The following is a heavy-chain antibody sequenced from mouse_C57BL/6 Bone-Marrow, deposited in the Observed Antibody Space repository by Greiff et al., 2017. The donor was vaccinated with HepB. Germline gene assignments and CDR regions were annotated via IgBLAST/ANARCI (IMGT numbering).Heavy chain of an antibody. CDR2: ISYSGST. J-gene: IGHJ4*01. CDR1: GYSITSDY. Sequence: EVKLVESGPGLAKPSQTLSLTCSVTGYSITSDYWNWIRKIPGNKLEYMGYISYSGSTYYNPSLKSRISITRDTSKNQYYLQLNSVTTEDTATYYCARYAYSNPYAMDYWGQGTSVTVSS. D-gene: IGHD2-5*01. V-gene: IGHV3-8*01. CDR3: ARYAYSNPYAMDY.